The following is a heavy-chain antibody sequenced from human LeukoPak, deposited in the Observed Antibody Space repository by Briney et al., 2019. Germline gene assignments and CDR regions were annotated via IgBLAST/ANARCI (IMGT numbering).Heavy chain of an antibody. D-gene: IGHD5-24*01. CDR3: ARSRDGYNGLFDP. J-gene: IGHJ5*02. CDR1: GFTFDDYG. CDR2: IYSGGST. Sequence: GGSLRLSCTASGFTFDDYGMSWVRQAPGKGLEWVSAIYSGGSTYYADSVRGRFTISRDNSKNTLYLQMNSLRAEDTAVYYCARSRDGYNGLFDPWGQGTLVTVSS. V-gene: IGHV3-53*01.